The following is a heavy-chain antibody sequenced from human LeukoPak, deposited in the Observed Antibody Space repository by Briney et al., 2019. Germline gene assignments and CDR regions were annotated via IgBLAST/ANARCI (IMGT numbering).Heavy chain of an antibody. CDR1: GGSISSYY. V-gene: IGHV4-59*12. CDR3: ARPRAMVRGRGTTTLSWFDP. CDR2: IYYSGST. J-gene: IGHJ5*02. Sequence: PSETLSLTCTVSGGSISSYYWSWIRQPPGKGLEWIGYIYYSGSTNYNPSLKSRVTISVDTSKNQFSLKLSSVTAADTAVYYCARPRAMVRGRGTTTLSWFDPWGQGTLVTVSS. D-gene: IGHD3-10*01.